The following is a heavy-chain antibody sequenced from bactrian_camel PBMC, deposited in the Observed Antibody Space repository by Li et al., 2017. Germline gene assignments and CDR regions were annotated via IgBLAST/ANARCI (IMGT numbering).Heavy chain of an antibody. Sequence: HVQLVESGGGSVQAGGSLSLSCAVSGPAHLKNCMGWVRQAPGKEREGVAVTDNDRSARYEDSVKGRFTISQGTAKTTVYLQMDNLKPEDTAVYYCAVDSSFVTCDGAQGTQVTVS. D-gene: IGHD7*01. CDR2: TDNDRSA. CDR3: AVDSSFVTCD. J-gene: IGHJ4*01. CDR1: GPAHLKNC. V-gene: IGHV3S53*01.